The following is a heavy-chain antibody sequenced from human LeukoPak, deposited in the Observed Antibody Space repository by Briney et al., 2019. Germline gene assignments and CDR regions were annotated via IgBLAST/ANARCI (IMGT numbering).Heavy chain of an antibody. Sequence: PGGSLRLSCAASGFTVSSNYMSWVRQAPGKGLEGVSVISSGGSTYYADSVKGRFTISRDNTKNTLYLQMNSLRAEDTAVYYCARGLYCSGGSCYGGDAFDIWGQGTMVAVSS. CDR3: ARGLYCSGGSCYGGDAFDI. CDR1: GFTVSSNY. CDR2: ISSGGST. V-gene: IGHV3-53*01. J-gene: IGHJ3*02. D-gene: IGHD2-15*01.